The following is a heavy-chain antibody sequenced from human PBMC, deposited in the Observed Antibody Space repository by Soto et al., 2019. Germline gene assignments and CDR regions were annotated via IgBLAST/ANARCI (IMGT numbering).Heavy chain of an antibody. V-gene: IGHV4-61*01. D-gene: IGHD3-3*01. J-gene: IGHJ4*01. Sequence: PSETLSLTCTVSGGSVSSGSYYWSWIRQPPGKGLEWIGYIYYSGSTNYNPSLKSRVTISVDTSKNQFSLKLSSVTAADTAVYYCASFWSGYYYFDYWGQGTLVTVSS. CDR3: ASFWSGYYYFDY. CDR1: GGSVSSGSYY. CDR2: IYYSGST.